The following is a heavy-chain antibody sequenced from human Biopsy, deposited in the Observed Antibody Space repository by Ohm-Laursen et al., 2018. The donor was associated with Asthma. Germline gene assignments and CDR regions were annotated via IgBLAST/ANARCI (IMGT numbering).Heavy chain of an antibody. Sequence: SLRLSCAASGFTFDNYTMNWVRQAPGKGLEWVTIISYDGRNTYYADSVEGRSTISRDNSKNTLFLQMSSLRPEDTAVYYCARGGLHYYEYYGMDVWGQGTTVTASS. CDR2: ISYDGRNT. CDR1: GFTFDNYT. V-gene: IGHV3-30*04. D-gene: IGHD2-21*02. J-gene: IGHJ6*02. CDR3: ARGGLHYYEYYGMDV.